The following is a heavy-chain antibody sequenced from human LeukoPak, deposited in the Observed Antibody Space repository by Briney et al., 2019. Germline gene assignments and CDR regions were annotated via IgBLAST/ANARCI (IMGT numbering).Heavy chain of an antibody. CDR2: IYYSGST. J-gene: IGHJ4*02. Sequence: SETLSLTCTVSGGSISSYYWSWIRQPPGKGLEWIGYIYYSGSTNYNPSLKSRVTISVDTSKNQFSLKLSSVTAADTAVYYCARAGITGRRHFDYWGQGTLVTVSS. D-gene: IGHD1-20*01. CDR3: ARAGITGRRHFDY. V-gene: IGHV4-59*12. CDR1: GGSISSYY.